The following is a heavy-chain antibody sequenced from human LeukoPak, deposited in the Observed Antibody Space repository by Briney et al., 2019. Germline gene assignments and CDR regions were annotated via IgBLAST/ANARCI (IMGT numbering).Heavy chain of an antibody. CDR3: ARDLFEVVAVAGT. CDR2: INPSGGST. D-gene: IGHD6-19*01. Sequence: GASVKVSCKASGYTFTSYYMHWVRQAPGQGLEWMGIINPSGGSTSYAQKFQGRVTMTRDMSTSTVYMELSSLRSEDTAVYYCARDLFEVVAVAGTWGQGTLVTVSS. V-gene: IGHV1-46*01. J-gene: IGHJ1*01. CDR1: GYTFTSYY.